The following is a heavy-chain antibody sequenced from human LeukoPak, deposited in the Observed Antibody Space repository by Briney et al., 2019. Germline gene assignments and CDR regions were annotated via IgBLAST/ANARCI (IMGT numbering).Heavy chain of an antibody. Sequence: ASVKVSCKASGYTFSKYGISWVRQAPGQGLEWVGWISPSSGHTNCAQKLQGRVTVTTDTSTSTAYMELRSLRSDDTAIYYCARGPMIVVVITSDAFDIWGQGTMVTVSS. CDR1: GYTFSKYG. CDR3: ARGPMIVVVITSDAFDI. J-gene: IGHJ3*02. V-gene: IGHV1-18*01. D-gene: IGHD3-22*01. CDR2: ISPSSGHT.